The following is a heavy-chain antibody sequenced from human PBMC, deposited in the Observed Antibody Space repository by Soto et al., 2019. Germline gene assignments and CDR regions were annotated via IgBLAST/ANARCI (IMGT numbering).Heavy chain of an antibody. Sequence: GGSLRLSCAASGFTFSTYAMHWVRQAPGKGLEWVAVIWYDGSSKYYADSVKGRFTISRDNSKNTLRLQMNSLRAEDTAIYYCARDQGTWQQTGYFDYWGQGTLVTVSS. J-gene: IGHJ4*02. CDR3: ARDQGTWQQTGYFDY. CDR1: GFTFSTYA. CDR2: IWYDGSSK. D-gene: IGHD7-27*01. V-gene: IGHV3-33*01.